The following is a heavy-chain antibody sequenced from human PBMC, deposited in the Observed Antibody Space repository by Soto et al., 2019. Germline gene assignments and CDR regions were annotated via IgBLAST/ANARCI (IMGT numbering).Heavy chain of an antibody. CDR3: ARDYVVVAGGRGRWFDP. J-gene: IGHJ5*02. D-gene: IGHD2-2*01. CDR2: TYYRSKWYN. V-gene: IGHV6-1*01. CDR1: GDSVSSNSAA. Sequence: SQTLSLTCAISGDSVSSNSAAWNWIRQSPSRGLEWLGRTYYRSKWYNDYAVSVKSRITINPDTSKNQLSLQLNSVTPEDTAVYYCARDYVVVAGGRGRWFDPWGQGTLVTVSS.